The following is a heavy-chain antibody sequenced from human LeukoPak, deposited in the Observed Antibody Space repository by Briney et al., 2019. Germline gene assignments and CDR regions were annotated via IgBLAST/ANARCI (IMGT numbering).Heavy chain of an antibody. CDR1: GDSISSYY. Sequence: SETLSLTCTVSGDSISSYYWSWIRQPPGKGLEWIGDIYTSGSTNYNPSLKSRVAISVDTSKNQFSLKVSSVTAADTAMYYCARLAYDILTGYSYYYYYMDVWGKGTTVTVSS. J-gene: IGHJ6*03. CDR3: ARLAYDILTGYSYYYYYMDV. CDR2: IYTSGST. V-gene: IGHV4-4*09. D-gene: IGHD3-9*01.